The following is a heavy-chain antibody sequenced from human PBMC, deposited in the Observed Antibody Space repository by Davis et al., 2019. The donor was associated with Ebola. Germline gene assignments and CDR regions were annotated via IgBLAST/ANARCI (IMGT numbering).Heavy chain of an antibody. V-gene: IGHV3-21*01. D-gene: IGHD3-9*01. CDR3: ARDGVAGYCPFDY. CDR2: ISSSSSYI. Sequence: GESLKISCAASGFTFSSYSMNWVRQAPGKGLEWVSSISSSSSYIYYADSVKGRFTISRDNAKNSLYLQMNSLRAEDTAVYYCARDGVAGYCPFDYWGQGTLVTVSS. CDR1: GFTFSSYS. J-gene: IGHJ4*02.